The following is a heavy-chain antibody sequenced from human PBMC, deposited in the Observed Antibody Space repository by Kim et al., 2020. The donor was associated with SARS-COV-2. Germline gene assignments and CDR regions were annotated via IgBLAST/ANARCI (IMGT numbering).Heavy chain of an antibody. CDR3: ARGLGSYGFIYYYGMDV. V-gene: IGHV4-59*13. Sequence: SETLSLTCTVSGGSISSYYWSWFRQPPGKGLEWIGYIFYSGSTNYNPSLKSRVTISVDTSKNQFSLKLSSVTAADTAVYYCARGLGSYGFIYYYGMDVWGQGTTVTVSS. CDR1: GGSISSYY. D-gene: IGHD5-18*01. J-gene: IGHJ6*02. CDR2: IFYSGST.